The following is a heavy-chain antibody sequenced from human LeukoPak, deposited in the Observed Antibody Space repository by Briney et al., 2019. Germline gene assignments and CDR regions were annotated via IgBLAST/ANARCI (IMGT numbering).Heavy chain of an antibody. J-gene: IGHJ5*02. CDR3: AGPLNWFDP. CDR1: GGSISSGSYY. CDR2: IYTSGST. Sequence: PSQTLSLTCTVSGGSISSGSYYWSWIRQPAGKGLEWIGRIYTSGSTNYNPSLKSRVTISVDTSKNQFSLKLSSVTAADSAVYYCAGPLNWFDPWGQGTLVTFSS. V-gene: IGHV4-61*02.